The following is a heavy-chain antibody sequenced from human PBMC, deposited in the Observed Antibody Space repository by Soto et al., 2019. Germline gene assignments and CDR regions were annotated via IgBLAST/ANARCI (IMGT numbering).Heavy chain of an antibody. CDR2: ISPSDGST. V-gene: IGHV1-46*03. CDR1: GYTFSSFN. Sequence: QVQLVQSGAEVQKPGASVKVSCKASGYTFSSFNMNWVRQTPGQGLEWMGKISPSDGSTSYSQEFQGRVTMTRDTSTNTVYMDLSSLRSEDTAVYYCARQHAGNDYWGQGTLVAVSS. J-gene: IGHJ4*02. CDR3: ARQHAGNDY.